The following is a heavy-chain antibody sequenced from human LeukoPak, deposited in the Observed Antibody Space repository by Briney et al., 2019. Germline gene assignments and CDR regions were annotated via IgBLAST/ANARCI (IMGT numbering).Heavy chain of an antibody. Sequence: SETLSLTCTVSGGSISGFYWSWIRQPAGRGLEGIGRIYTSGRTNYNAALTRRVTMSVDTSKNKCSLKLSSVTAADTAVYYCARGMVASSGWYDYWGQGTLVTVSS. D-gene: IGHD6-19*01. CDR2: IYTSGRT. V-gene: IGHV4-4*07. CDR3: ARGMVASSGWYDY. J-gene: IGHJ4*02. CDR1: GGSISGFY.